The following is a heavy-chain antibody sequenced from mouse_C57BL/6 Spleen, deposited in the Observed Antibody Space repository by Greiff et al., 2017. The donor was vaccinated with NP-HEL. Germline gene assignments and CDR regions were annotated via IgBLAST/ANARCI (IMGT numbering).Heavy chain of an antibody. CDR3: ARSEYYGSSYLDY. D-gene: IGHD1-1*01. CDR1: GYAFTNYL. J-gene: IGHJ2*01. CDR2: INPGSGGT. V-gene: IGHV1-54*01. Sequence: QVQLQQSGAELVRPGTSVKVSCKASGYAFTNYLIEWVKQRPGQGLEWIGVINPGSGGTNYNEKFKGKATLTADKSSSTAYMQLSSLTSEDSAVYFCARSEYYGSSYLDYWGQGTTLTVSS.